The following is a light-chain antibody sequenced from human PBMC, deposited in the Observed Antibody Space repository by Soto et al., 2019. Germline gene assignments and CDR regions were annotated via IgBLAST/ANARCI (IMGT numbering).Light chain of an antibody. V-gene: IGKV3-15*01. CDR2: DAS. CDR3: QQYSSWPRT. CDR1: QSVGNN. J-gene: IGKJ2*01. Sequence: EIVMTQSPATLSVSPGERVTLSCRASQSVGNNLAWYQQTPGQAPRPLIYDASSRATGIPARFRGSGSGTEFTLTISSLQSEDFAVYYCQQYSSWPRTFGQGTKLEIK.